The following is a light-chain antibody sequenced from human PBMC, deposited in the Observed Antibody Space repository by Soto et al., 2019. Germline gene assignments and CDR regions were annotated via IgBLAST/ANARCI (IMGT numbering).Light chain of an antibody. Sequence: QSALTQPPSASGSPGQSVTISCTGTSSDVGGYNYVSWYQQHPGKAPKLMIYEVSKRPSGVPDRFSASKSGNTASLTVSGLQAEDEADYYCSSYAGGNNLLFGGGTKLTVL. J-gene: IGLJ2*01. CDR1: SSDVGGYNY. CDR2: EVS. CDR3: SSYAGGNNLL. V-gene: IGLV2-8*01.